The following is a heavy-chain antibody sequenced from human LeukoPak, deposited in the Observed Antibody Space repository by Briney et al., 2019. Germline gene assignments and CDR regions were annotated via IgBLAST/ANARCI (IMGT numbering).Heavy chain of an antibody. J-gene: IGHJ6*03. CDR2: IMPLFGTA. CDR1: GGTFNSYA. D-gene: IGHD5-24*01. V-gene: IGHV1-69*05. Sequence: SVKVSCKASGGTFNSYAISWVRQAPGQGLEWMGGIMPLFGTANYAQEFQGRVTFTTDESASKAYMEVSSLRSEDTAVYYCASGSLGDGYGVGDYYQYMDVWGKGTTVTVSS. CDR3: ASGSLGDGYGVGDYYQYMDV.